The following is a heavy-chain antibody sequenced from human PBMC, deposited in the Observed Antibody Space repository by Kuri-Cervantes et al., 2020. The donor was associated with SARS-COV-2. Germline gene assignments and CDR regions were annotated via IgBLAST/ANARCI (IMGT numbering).Heavy chain of an antibody. D-gene: IGHD5-24*01. CDR3: ARMDGYTLLDY. V-gene: IGHV4-34*01. CDR1: GGSFSGYY. J-gene: IGHJ4*02. Sequence: SETLSLTCAVYGGSFSGYYWSWIRQPPGKGLEWIGEINHSGNTNYDPSLKSRVTISIETSKNQFPLKLSSVTAADTAVYYCARMDGYTLLDYWGQGTLVTVSS. CDR2: INHSGNT.